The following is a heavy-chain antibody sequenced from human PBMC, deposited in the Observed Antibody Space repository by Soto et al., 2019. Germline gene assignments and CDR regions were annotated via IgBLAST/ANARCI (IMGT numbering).Heavy chain of an antibody. V-gene: IGHV3-33*01. D-gene: IGHD1-26*01. CDR1: GFTFSSYG. CDR2: IWYDGSNK. CDR3: ATERHSGSYNPPGY. J-gene: IGHJ4*02. Sequence: HPGGSLRLSCAASGFTFSSYGMHWVRQAPGKGLEWVAVIWYDGSNKYYADSVKGRFTISRDNSKNTLYLQMNSLRAEDTAVYYCATERHSGSYNPPGYWGQGTLVTVSS.